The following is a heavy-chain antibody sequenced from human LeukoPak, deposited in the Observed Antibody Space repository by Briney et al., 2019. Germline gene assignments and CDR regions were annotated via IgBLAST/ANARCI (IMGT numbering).Heavy chain of an antibody. Sequence: GGSLRLSCAASGFTFSSYAMSWVRQAPGKGLEWVSAISGSGGSTHYADSVKGRFTISRDNSKNTLYLQMNSLRAEDTAVYYCAKDLRGSGWTEADYWGQGTLVTVSS. CDR3: AKDLRGSGWTEADY. CDR2: ISGSGGST. D-gene: IGHD6-19*01. CDR1: GFTFSSYA. V-gene: IGHV3-23*01. J-gene: IGHJ4*02.